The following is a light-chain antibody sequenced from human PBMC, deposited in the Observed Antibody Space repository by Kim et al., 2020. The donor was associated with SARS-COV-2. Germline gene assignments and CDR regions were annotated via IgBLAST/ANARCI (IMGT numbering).Light chain of an antibody. J-gene: IGLJ2*01. CDR3: QAWDSSTVV. CDR1: KWGDKY. Sequence: VSPGQTASITCSGDKWGDKYACWYQQKPGQSPVLVIYQDSKRPSGIPERFSGSNSGNTATLTIRGTQAMDEADYYCQAWDSSTVVFGGGTQLTVL. CDR2: QDS. V-gene: IGLV3-1*01.